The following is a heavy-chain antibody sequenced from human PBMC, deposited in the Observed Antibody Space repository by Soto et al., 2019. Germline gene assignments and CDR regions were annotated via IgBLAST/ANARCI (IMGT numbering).Heavy chain of an antibody. D-gene: IGHD4-17*01. Sequence: EVQLVESGGGLVQPGGSLKLSCAVSGFTFSGSAMHWVRQASGKGLEWVGRIRSKSNSYATAYAASVKGRFTISVDDSKTTAYLQMNSLKTEDTAVYYCTRGYGDYVRDYWGQGTLVTVSS. V-gene: IGHV3-73*01. CDR3: TRGYGDYVRDY. CDR1: GFTFSGSA. CDR2: IRSKSNSYAT. J-gene: IGHJ4*02.